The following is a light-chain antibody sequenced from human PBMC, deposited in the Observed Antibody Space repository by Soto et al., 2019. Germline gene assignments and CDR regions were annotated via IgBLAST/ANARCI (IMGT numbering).Light chain of an antibody. V-gene: IGKV3-20*01. J-gene: IGKJ5*01. CDR3: QQYGNSPIT. Sequence: EIVLTQSPATLSSSPGERATLSCRASQSVSSNLAWYQQKPGQAPRLLIYGTSSRATGIPDRFSGSGSGTDFTLTISRLEPEDFAVYYCQQYGNSPITFGQGTRLEIK. CDR1: QSVSSN. CDR2: GTS.